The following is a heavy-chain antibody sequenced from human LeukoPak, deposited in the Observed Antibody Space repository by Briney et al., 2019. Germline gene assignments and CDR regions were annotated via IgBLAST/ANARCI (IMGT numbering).Heavy chain of an antibody. CDR1: GFPFSSYW. J-gene: IGHJ3*02. V-gene: IGHV3-74*01. D-gene: IGHD3-10*01. CDR3: ARSGAGGAFDM. Sequence: QPGGSLRLSCAASGFPFSSYWMHWVRQAPGKGLLWVSRIYNDGSRTTYADSVKGRFTISGDNAKNTLFLQMNSLTAEDTAVYYCARSGAGGAFDMWGRGTMVTVSS. CDR2: IYNDGSRT.